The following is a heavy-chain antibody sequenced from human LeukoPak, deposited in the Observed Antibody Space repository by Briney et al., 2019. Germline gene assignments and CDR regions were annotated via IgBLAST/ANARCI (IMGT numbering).Heavy chain of an antibody. Sequence: GGSLRLSCAASGFXVSSNYMSWVRQAPGKGREWVSSIYIGGSTYYADSVKGRFTISRDNPNNTLYLQMHSLRAEDTAVYYCAREISRFGIWGQGTLVTVSS. CDR1: GFXVSSNY. D-gene: IGHD3-16*01. V-gene: IGHV3-66*01. CDR3: AREISRFGI. CDR2: IYIGGST. J-gene: IGHJ4*02.